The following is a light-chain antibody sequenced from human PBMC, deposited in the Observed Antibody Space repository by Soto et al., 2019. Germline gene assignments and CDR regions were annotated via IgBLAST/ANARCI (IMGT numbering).Light chain of an antibody. CDR1: SSNIGSNY. CDR2: RNN. V-gene: IGLV1-47*01. J-gene: IGLJ2*01. CDR3: ASWDDSLSGVV. Sequence: QSVLTQPSSASGTPGQRVTISCSGSSSNIGSNYVYWYQQLPGTAPKLLIYRNNQRPSGVPDRFSGSKSGTSASLVISGLRSEDEADYYCASWDDSLSGVVFGGGTKLTVL.